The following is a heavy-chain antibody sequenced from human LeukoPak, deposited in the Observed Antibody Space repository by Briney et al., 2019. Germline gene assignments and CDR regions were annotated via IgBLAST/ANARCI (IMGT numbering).Heavy chain of an antibody. CDR3: AKVSLRGDSIYYYYYYYMDV. D-gene: IGHD4-17*01. CDR1: GFTFSSYG. V-gene: IGHV3-30*18. J-gene: IGHJ6*03. Sequence: GGSLRLSCAASGFTFSSYGMHWVRQAPGKGLEWVAVISYDGSNKYYADSVKGRFTISRDNSKNTLYLQMNSLRAEDTAVYYCAKVSLRGDSIYYYYYYYMDVWGKGTTVTVSS. CDR2: ISYDGSNK.